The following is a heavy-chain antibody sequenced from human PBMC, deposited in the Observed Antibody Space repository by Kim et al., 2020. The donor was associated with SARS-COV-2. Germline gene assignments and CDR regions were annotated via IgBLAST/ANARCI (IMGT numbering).Heavy chain of an antibody. J-gene: IGHJ4*01. V-gene: IGHV3-33*05. Sequence: GGSLRLSCAASGFTFSSYGMHWVRQAPGKGLEWVAVISYDGSNKYYADSVKGRFTISRDNSKNTLYLQMNSLRAEDTAVYYCARDGDYVYVWCSYCPRYYPDYCG. D-gene: IGHD3-16*01. CDR1: GFTFSSYG. CDR3: ARDGDYVYVWCSYCPRYYPDY. CDR2: ISYDGSNK.